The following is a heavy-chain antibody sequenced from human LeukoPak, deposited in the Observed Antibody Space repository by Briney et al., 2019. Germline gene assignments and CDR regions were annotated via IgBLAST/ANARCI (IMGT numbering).Heavy chain of an antibody. CDR3: TTVPNYKANHAFDI. Sequence: GGSLRLSCAASGFTFSNAWMSWVRQAPGKGLEWVGRIKSKTDGGTTDYAAPVKGRFTISRDDSKNTLYLQMNSLKTEDTAVYYCTTVPNYKANHAFDIWGQGTMVTVSS. J-gene: IGHJ3*02. D-gene: IGHD4/OR15-4a*01. CDR2: IKSKTDGGTT. CDR1: GFTFSNAW. V-gene: IGHV3-15*01.